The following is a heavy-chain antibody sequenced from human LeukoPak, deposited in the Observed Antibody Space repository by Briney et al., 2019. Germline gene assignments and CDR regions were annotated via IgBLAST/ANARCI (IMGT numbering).Heavy chain of an antibody. J-gene: IGHJ4*02. CDR3: ARAPPHYYGSGSYGEYYFDY. CDR2: ISSSSSTI. Sequence: GGSLRLSCAASGFTFSSYSMNWVRQAPGKGLEWVSYISSSSSTIYYADSVKGRFTISRDNAKNTLYLQMNSLRAEDTAVYYCARAPPHYYGSGSYGEYYFDYWGQGTLVTVSS. D-gene: IGHD3-10*01. V-gene: IGHV3-48*04. CDR1: GFTFSSYS.